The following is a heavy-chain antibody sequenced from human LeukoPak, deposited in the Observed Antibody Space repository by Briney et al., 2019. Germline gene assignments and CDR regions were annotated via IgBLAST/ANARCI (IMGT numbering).Heavy chain of an antibody. CDR2: ISGSGGST. V-gene: IGHV3-23*01. Sequence: PGGSLRLSCAASGFTFSSYAMSWVRQAPGKGLEWVSAISGSGGSTYYADSVKGRFTISRDNSKNTLYLQMNSLRAEDTAVYYCAKDLALMDTMIVVVPPGDAFDIWGQGTVVTVSS. CDR3: AKDLALMDTMIVVVPPGDAFDI. D-gene: IGHD3-22*01. J-gene: IGHJ3*02. CDR1: GFTFSSYA.